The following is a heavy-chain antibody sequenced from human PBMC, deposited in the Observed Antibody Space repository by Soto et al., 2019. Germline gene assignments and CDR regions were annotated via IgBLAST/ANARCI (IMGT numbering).Heavy chain of an antibody. D-gene: IGHD2-15*01. J-gene: IGHJ5*02. CDR3: ARDLVAEAATPPTWFDP. Sequence: SQTLSLTCAISGDSVSSSSVTWNWIRQSPSRGLEWLGRTYYRSKWYNDYAESVKSRITINPDTSKNQFSLKLTSVTAADTAVYYCARDLVAEAATPPTWFDPWGQGTLVTVSS. V-gene: IGHV6-1*01. CDR2: TYYRSKWYN. CDR1: GDSVSSSSVT.